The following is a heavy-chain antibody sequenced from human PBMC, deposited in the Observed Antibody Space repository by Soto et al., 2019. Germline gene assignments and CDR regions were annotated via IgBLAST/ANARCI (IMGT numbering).Heavy chain of an antibody. Sequence: PSEILSLTCTVSGDSISTYYWSWIRQPPGEGLEWIGYIYYSGSTNYSPSLRSRVTISVDTSKNQFSLKLSSVTPADTAVYYCARGVRLGYGQPPLFDYWGQGTLVTVSS. J-gene: IGHJ4*02. V-gene: IGHV4-59*01. CDR3: ARGVRLGYGQPPLFDY. D-gene: IGHD5-12*01. CDR1: GDSISTYY. CDR2: IYYSGST.